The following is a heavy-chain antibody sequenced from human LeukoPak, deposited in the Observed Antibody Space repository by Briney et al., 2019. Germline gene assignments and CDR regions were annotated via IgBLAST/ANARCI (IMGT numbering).Heavy chain of an antibody. D-gene: IGHD3-9*01. CDR2: IGTAGDP. CDR1: GFTFCSYD. J-gene: IGHJ6*04. CDR3: ARGSYYDILTGYYSDPMDV. V-gene: IGHV3-13*05. Sequence: GGSLRLSCAASGFTFCSYDMHWVRQATGKGLVWVSAIGTAGDPYYPGSVKGRFTISRENAKNSLYLQMNSLRAGDTAVYYCARGSYYDILTGYYSDPMDVWGKGTTVTVSS.